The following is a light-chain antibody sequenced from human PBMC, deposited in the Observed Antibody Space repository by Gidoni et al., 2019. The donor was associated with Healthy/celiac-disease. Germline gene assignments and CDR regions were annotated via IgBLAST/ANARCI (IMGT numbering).Light chain of an antibody. J-gene: IGKJ1*01. CDR1: QSISSY. CDR2: AAS. Sequence: DIPMTPHPSSLSASVGDRVTITCRASQSISSYLNWYQQKPGKAPKLLIYAASSLQSGVPSRFSGSGSGTDFTLTISSLQPEDFATYYCQQSYSTPRTFGQGTKVEIK. V-gene: IGKV1-39*01. CDR3: QQSYSTPRT.